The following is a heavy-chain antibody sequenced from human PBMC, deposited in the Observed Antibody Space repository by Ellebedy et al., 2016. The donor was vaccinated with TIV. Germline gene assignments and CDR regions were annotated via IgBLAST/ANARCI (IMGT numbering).Heavy chain of an antibody. CDR1: GYTFTMFG. CDR3: ARDSKYYFDY. J-gene: IGHJ4*02. Sequence: ASVKVSCKASGYTFTMFGVNWVRQAPGQGLEWMGWINTDTGNPTYDQDFTGRFVFSLDTSVSTAYLQISSLKAEDTAVYYCARDSKYYFDYWGQGTLVTVSS. CDR2: INTDTGNP. V-gene: IGHV7-4-1*02.